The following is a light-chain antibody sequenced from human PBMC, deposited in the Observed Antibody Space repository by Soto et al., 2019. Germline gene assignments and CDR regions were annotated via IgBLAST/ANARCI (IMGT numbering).Light chain of an antibody. Sequence: KVMTQSPATLSVSPGERATVFCRASQTVSSSYLAWYQQKPGQAPRLLIYGASSRATGIPDRFSGSGSGTDFTLTISRLEPEDFAVYYCQQYGSSFGQGTKVDI. J-gene: IGKJ1*01. V-gene: IGKV3-20*01. CDR1: QTVSSSY. CDR3: QQYGSS. CDR2: GAS.